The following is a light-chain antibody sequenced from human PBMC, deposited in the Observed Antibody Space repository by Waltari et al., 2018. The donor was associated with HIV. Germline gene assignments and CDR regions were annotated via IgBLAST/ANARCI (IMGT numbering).Light chain of an antibody. V-gene: IGLV2-11*01. CDR2: DVD. CDR1: SSDVGSYTY. Sequence: QSALTQPRSVSGSPGQSVTISCTGTSSDVGSYTYVPWYQLRPGKAHNLIIHDVDKRPSGVPDRFAGSKSGNTASLTISGLQAEDEADYYCCSYTGTYTRYVFGTGAKVTVL. J-gene: IGLJ1*01. CDR3: CSYTGTYTRYV.